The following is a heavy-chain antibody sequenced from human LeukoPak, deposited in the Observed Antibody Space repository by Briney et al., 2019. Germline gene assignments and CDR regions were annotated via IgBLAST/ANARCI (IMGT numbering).Heavy chain of an antibody. V-gene: IGHV4-61*01. Sequence: SETLSLTCTVSGDSVSGISFYWSWIRQPPGKGLQYIGLTQYSGSTNFNPSLKIRVPISVDTSKNQFSLKLSSVTAADTAVYYCARYYDRSGYWSTPHFDYWGQGTLVTVSS. CDR3: ARYYDRSGYWSTPHFDY. J-gene: IGHJ4*02. D-gene: IGHD3-22*01. CDR1: GDSVSGISFY. CDR2: TQYSGST.